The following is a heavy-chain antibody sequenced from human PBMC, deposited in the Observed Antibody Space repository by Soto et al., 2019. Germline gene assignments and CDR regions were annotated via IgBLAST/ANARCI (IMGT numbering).Heavy chain of an antibody. J-gene: IGHJ4*02. CDR1: GGSLTGYY. CDR3: ARGQEGIVATH. D-gene: IGHD5-12*01. Sequence: QVQLQQWGAGLLKPSETLSLTCTVNGGSLTGYYWSWIRQPPGKGLEWIGEVKDCGIPNYSPSPWGRVAISPYRCRNHLSLWLHSVTAADTAVYFCARGQEGIVATHWVQGALVTVSS. V-gene: IGHV4-34*01. CDR2: VKDCGIP.